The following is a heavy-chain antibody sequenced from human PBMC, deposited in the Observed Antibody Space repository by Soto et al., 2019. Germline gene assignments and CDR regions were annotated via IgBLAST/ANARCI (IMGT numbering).Heavy chain of an antibody. CDR2: INPSGEHT. V-gene: IGHV1-46*02. D-gene: IGHD2-15*01. CDR3: ATISCSGGSRYFDIDH. J-gene: IGHJ4*02. Sequence: GASVKVSCKASGYSFKDHYMHWVRQAPGRGLEWVGMINPSGEHTNYAQQFRGRVAMTRDTSTSTAYMELRSLRSEDTAVYFCATISCSGGSRYFDIDHCGQGTLVTSSS. CDR1: GYSFKDHY.